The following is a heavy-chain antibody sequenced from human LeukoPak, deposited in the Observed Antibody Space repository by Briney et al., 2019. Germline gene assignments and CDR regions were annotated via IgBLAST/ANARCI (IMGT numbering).Heavy chain of an antibody. Sequence: PSETLSLICAVYGGSFSGYFWSYLRQPPGKGLEWLGEISHSGSTNYSPSLKSRVTISVDTSKNQFSLKLSSVTAADTAVYYCARALHGGSYFLDYWGQGTLVTVSS. V-gene: IGHV4-34*01. CDR1: GGSFSGYF. D-gene: IGHD1-26*01. J-gene: IGHJ4*02. CDR3: ARALHGGSYFLDY. CDR2: ISHSGST.